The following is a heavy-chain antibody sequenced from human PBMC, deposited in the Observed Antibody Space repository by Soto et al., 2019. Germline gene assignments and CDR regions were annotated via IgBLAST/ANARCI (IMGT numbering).Heavy chain of an antibody. D-gene: IGHD2-21*02. CDR1: GDTFTDYY. CDR3: ARGGHVVVVTAALDF. Sequence: QVQLVQSGAEVKKPGASVKVSCKASGDTFTDYYIHWVRQAPGQGLEWMGTVNPSGGHTTYAQHFPRRMPMTRGPSTSTLYMELTSLTSQDTAVYYCARGGHVVVVTAALDFWGQGTLVTVSS. J-gene: IGHJ4*02. CDR2: VNPSGGHT. V-gene: IGHV1-46*01.